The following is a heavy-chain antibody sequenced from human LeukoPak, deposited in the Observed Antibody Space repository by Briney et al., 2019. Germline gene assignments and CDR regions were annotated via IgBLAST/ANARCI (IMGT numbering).Heavy chain of an antibody. CDR2: ISSSGST. CDR3: ASRPRSGRRAYYFDS. CDR1: GGSINSNNNF. V-gene: IGHV4-39*01. J-gene: IGHJ4*02. D-gene: IGHD2-15*01. Sequence: SETLSLTCTVSGGSINSNNNFWAWIRQPPGEGLEWIGSISSSGSTYYNPSLESRITISVDTSKNQFSLNLNSVTAADTAVFYCASRPRSGRRAYYFDSWGQGTLVTVSS.